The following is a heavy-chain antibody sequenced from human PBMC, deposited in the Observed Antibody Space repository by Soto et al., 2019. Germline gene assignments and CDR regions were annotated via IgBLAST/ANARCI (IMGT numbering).Heavy chain of an antibody. D-gene: IGHD5-18*01. V-gene: IGHV4-31*03. CDR2: IYSSGST. CDR1: GGSINSGGYY. J-gene: IGHJ3*01. CDR3: TRDRTGYIYGSGAFAF. Sequence: QVQLQESGPGLVKPSQTLPLTCTVSGGSINSGGYYWSWIRQHPGKGLEWIGYIYSSGSTYYNPSLESRVTISVDTSMNQFSLKLNSVTAADTAVYYCTRDRTGYIYGSGAFAFWGQGTMVTVSA.